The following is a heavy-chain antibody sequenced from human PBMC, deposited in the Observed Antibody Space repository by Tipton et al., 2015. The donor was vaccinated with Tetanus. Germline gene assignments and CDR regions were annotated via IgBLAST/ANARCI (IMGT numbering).Heavy chain of an antibody. CDR1: GGSISSYY. CDR3: ARAWGYCSGGSCYSNPYFDY. J-gene: IGHJ4*02. CDR2: IYYSGST. D-gene: IGHD2-15*01. V-gene: IGHV4-59*01. Sequence: TLPLTCTVSGGSISSYYWSWIRQPPGKGLEWIGYIYYSGSTNYNPSLKSRVTISVDTSKNQFSLKLSSVTAADTAVYYCARAWGYCSGGSCYSNPYFDYWGQGTLVTVSS.